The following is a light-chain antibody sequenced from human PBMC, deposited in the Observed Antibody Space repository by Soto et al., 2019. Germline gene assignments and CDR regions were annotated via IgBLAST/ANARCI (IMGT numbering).Light chain of an antibody. Sequence: QSALTQPASVPGSPGQSITISCTGTSSDVGGYNYVSWYQQHPCKAPKLMIYEVSNRPSGVSNRFSGSKSGNTASLTISGLQAEDEADYYCSSYTSSSTLYVFGTGTKLTVL. V-gene: IGLV2-14*01. CDR1: SSDVGGYNY. J-gene: IGLJ1*01. CDR2: EVS. CDR3: SSYTSSSTLYV.